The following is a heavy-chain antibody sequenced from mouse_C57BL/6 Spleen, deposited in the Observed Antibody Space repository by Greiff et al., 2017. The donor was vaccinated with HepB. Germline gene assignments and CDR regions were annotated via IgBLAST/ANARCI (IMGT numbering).Heavy chain of an antibody. J-gene: IGHJ2*01. CDR2: IYPRSGNT. Sequence: VKLMESGAELARPGASVKLSCKASGYTFTSYGISWVKQRTGQGLEWIGEIYPRSGNTYYNEKFKGKATLTADKSSSTAYMELRSLTSEDSAVYFCARDWDDWGQGTTLTVSS. CDR1: GYTFTSYG. CDR3: ARDWDD. V-gene: IGHV1-81*01. D-gene: IGHD4-1*01.